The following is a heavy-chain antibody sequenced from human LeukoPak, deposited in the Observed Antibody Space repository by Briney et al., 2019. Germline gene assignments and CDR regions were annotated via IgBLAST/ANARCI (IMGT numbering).Heavy chain of an antibody. J-gene: IGHJ4*02. CDR2: INHSGST. CDR3: ARGYSGYQD. V-gene: IGHV4-34*01. Sequence: SETLSLTCAVYGGSFSGYYWSWIRQPPGKGLEWIGEINHSGSTNYNPSLKSRVTISVDTSKNQFSLKLSSVTAADTAVYYCARGYSGYQDWGQGTLVTVSP. D-gene: IGHD5-12*01. CDR1: GGSFSGYY.